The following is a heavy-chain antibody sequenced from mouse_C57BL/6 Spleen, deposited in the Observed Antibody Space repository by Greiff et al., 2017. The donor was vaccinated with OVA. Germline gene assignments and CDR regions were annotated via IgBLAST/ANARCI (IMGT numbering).Heavy chain of an antibody. J-gene: IGHJ2*01. V-gene: IGHV1-52*01. CDR3: ARFGGYSNYFDY. CDR1: GYTFTSYW. Sequence: VQLQQPGAELVRPGSSVKLSCKASGYTFTSYWMHWVKQRPIQGLEWIGNIDPSDSETHYNQKFKDKATLTVDKSSSTAYMQLSSLTSEDSAVYYCARFGGYSNYFDYWGQGTTLTVSS. CDR2: IDPSDSET. D-gene: IGHD2-5*01.